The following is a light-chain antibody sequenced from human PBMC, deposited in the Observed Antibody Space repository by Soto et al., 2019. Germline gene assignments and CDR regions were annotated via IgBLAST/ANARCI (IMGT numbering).Light chain of an antibody. CDR2: GAS. J-gene: IGKJ3*01. Sequence: EIVLTQSPGTLSLSPGEGATLSCRASQTITGLYLAWYQQKPGQAPRLLIYGASSRATGIPDRFSGSGSGTDFTLTISRLEPEDFAVYYCQQYDNSAPFTFGPGTKVDIK. V-gene: IGKV3-20*01. CDR1: QTITGLY. CDR3: QQYDNSAPFT.